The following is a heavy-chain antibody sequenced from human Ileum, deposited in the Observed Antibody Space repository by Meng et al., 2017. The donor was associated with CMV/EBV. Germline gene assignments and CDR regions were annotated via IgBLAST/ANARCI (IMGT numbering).Heavy chain of an antibody. V-gene: IGHV3-74*01. CDR3: LRDRPYWE. Sequence: GESLKISCATSGFTFTRHFIHWVRQAPGKGLEWVSHIFTEDSSARYADSVRGRFTISRDNANNRVYLQMDGLRVEDTAVYYCLRDRPYWERGKGTLVTVSS. CDR1: GFTFTRHF. D-gene: IGHD2-8*02. CDR2: IFTEDSSA. J-gene: IGHJ4*02.